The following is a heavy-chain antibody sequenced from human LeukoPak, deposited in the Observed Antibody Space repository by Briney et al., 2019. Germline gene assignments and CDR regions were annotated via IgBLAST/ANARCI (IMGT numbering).Heavy chain of an antibody. J-gene: IGHJ4*02. V-gene: IGHV4-59*01. Sequence: SETLSLTCTVSGGSISSYYWSWIRQPPGKGLEWIGYIYYSGSTNYNPSLKSRVTISVDTSKNQFSLKLSSVTAADTAVYYCARTPRQLWLAPFDYWGQGTLVTVSS. D-gene: IGHD5-18*01. CDR2: IYYSGST. CDR3: ARTPRQLWLAPFDY. CDR1: GGSISSYY.